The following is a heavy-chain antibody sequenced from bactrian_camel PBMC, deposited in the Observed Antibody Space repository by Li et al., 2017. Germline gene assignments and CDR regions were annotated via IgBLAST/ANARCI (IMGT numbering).Heavy chain of an antibody. V-gene: IGHV3S1*01. CDR1: GYTHDTYC. CDR3: AARTGATWSLSLGASDYNH. J-gene: IGHJ4*01. D-gene: IGHD2*01. CDR2: IYTGSGNT. Sequence: HVQLVESGGGSVQAGGSLRLSCAARGYTHDTYCMGWFRQAPGKEREGVARIYTGSGNTYYADSVKGRFTISQDNAKNTLYLQMNSLRPEDTAMYYCAARTGATWSLSLGASDYNHWGQGTQVTVS.